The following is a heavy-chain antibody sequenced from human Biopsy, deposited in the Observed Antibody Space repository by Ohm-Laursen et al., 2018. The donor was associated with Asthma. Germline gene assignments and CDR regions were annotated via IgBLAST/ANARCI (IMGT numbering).Heavy chain of an antibody. CDR2: ISGSGRST. D-gene: IGHD2-2*01. CDR1: GFNFTTYA. CDR3: AKNSLFCYRGGNDY. V-gene: IGHV3-23*01. J-gene: IGHJ4*02. Sequence: SLRLSCAASGFNFTTYAIGWIRQAPGRGLEWISAISGSGRSTYSADFVKGQFTISRDNAKNTVYLQMNSLRAEDSAMYYCAKNSLFCYRGGNDYWGQRIVVTVSS.